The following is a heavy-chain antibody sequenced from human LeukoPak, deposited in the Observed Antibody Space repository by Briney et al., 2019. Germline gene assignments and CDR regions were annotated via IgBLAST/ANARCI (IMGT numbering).Heavy chain of an antibody. D-gene: IGHD2-15*01. CDR1: GGSISTSVYY. CDR2: IYYTETA. Sequence: SETLSLTCTVSGGSISTSVYYWGWVRQPPGKGLEWIGSIYYTETAYYNPSLKSRVTISVDTSKNHFSLNLSSVTAADTAVYYCARDCPAYCNGGSCYYYYYMDVWGKGTTVTVSS. J-gene: IGHJ6*03. CDR3: ARDCPAYCNGGSCYYYYYMDV. V-gene: IGHV4-39*07.